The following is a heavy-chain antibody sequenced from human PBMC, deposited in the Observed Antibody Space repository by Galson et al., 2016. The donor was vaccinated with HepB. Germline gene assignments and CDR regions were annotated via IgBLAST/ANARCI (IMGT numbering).Heavy chain of an antibody. J-gene: IGHJ6*02. V-gene: IGHV4-39*01. D-gene: IGHD6-13*01. CDR1: GGPISSSSYY. CDR2: IYYSGST. Sequence: SETLSLTCTISGGPISSSSYYWGWIRQPPGKWLEWLGSIYYSGSTYYNPSLKSRVTISVDTSKKQFSLKLSSVIAADTAVYYCAGYSSSKQWRYYYYGMDVWGQGTTVTVSS. CDR3: AGYSSSKQWRYYYYGMDV.